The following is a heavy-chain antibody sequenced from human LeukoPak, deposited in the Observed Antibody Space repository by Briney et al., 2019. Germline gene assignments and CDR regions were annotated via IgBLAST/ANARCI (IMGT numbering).Heavy chain of an antibody. CDR1: GFTFDAYW. CDR2: ISSNGGTI. V-gene: IGHV3-74*01. J-gene: IGHJ4*02. Sequence: GGSLRLSCAASGFTFDAYWMHWVRQAPGKGLMWVSRISSNGGTITYADSVKGRFTISRDNAKNTLYLQMNSLRAEDTAVYYCARLTYNYGTGSGFDFWGQGTLVTVSS. CDR3: ARLTYNYGTGSGFDF. D-gene: IGHD5-18*01.